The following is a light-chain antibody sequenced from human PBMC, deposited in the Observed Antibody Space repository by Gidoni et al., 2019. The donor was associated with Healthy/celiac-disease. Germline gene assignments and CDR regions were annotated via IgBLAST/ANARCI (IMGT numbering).Light chain of an antibody. CDR1: SSDVGGYNY. CDR3: SSYTSSSTLEI. CDR2: DAS. J-gene: IGLJ2*01. Sequence: QSALTQPASVSGSPGPSITISCTGTSSDVGGYNYVSWYQQHPGKAPKLMIYDASNRPSGVSNRFSGSKSGNTASLTISGLQAEDEADYYCSSYTSSSTLEIFGGGTKLTVL. V-gene: IGLV2-14*01.